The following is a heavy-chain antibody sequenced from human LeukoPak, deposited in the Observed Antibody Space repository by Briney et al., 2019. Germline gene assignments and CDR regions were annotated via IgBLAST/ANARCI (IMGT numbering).Heavy chain of an antibody. J-gene: IGHJ4*02. D-gene: IGHD3-16*01. CDR3: AREGPGDSLDY. CDR1: GFTFSNNV. CDR2: IGKGGDA. V-gene: IGHV3-13*01. Sequence: GGSLRLSCAASGFTFSNNVMHWVRQTTGKGLEWVSGIGKGGDAYYLGSVKGRFTISRENAKNALYLQMNGLRAGDTAVYYCAREGPGDSLDYWGQGTLVTVSS.